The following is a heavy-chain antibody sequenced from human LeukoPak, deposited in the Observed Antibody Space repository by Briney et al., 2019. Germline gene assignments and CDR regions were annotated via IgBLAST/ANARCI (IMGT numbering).Heavy chain of an antibody. V-gene: IGHV4-59*05. CDR1: GGSISSYY. CDR2: IFYTGTT. D-gene: IGHD3-10*01. Sequence: PSETLSLTCTVSGGSISSYYWSWIRQPPGKGLEWIGSIFYTGTTFYIPSLKSRLTISVDTSKNQFSLRLTSVTAADTAVYYCARHAPSYDYYGSGGYYMDVWGTGTTVTISS. J-gene: IGHJ6*03. CDR3: ARHAPSYDYYGSGGYYMDV.